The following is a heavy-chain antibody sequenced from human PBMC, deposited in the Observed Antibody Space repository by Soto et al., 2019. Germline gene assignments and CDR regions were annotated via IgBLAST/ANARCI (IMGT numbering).Heavy chain of an antibody. CDR3: ASGEGYCSSTSCYAPFDY. CDR1: GGSISSSSYY. Sequence: SETLSLTCTVSGGSISSSSYYWGWIRQPPGKGLEWIGSIYYSGSTYYNPSLKSRVTISVDTSKNQFSLKLSSVTAAGTAVYYCASGEGYCSSTSCYAPFDYWGQGTLVTVSS. J-gene: IGHJ4*02. CDR2: IYYSGST. V-gene: IGHV4-39*01. D-gene: IGHD2-2*01.